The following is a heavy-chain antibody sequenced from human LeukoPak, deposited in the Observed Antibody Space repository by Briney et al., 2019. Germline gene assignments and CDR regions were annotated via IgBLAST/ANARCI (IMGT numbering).Heavy chain of an antibody. CDR1: GFTVSSNY. V-gene: IGHV3-66*01. CDR3: AKVEDIVVVPAAPFDY. D-gene: IGHD2-2*01. Sequence: PGGSLRLSCAASGFTVSSNYMSWVRQAPGKGLEWDSVIFTAGSTFYADSVKGRFNTSTDNSNNTLYLQMNSLRAEDTAVYYCAKVEDIVVVPAAPFDYWGQGTLVTVSS. J-gene: IGHJ4*02. CDR2: IFTAGST.